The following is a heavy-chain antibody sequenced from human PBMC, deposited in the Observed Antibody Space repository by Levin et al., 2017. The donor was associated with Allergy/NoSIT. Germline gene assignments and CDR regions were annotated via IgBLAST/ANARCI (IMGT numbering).Heavy chain of an antibody. CDR3: AGLESNWDKFHFDF. V-gene: IGHV1-24*01. D-gene: IGHD1-1*01. CDR1: GYSLTDLS. Sequence: KISCKVSGYSLTDLSMHWVRQAPGKGFEWMGGFDPEDRETIYARKFQGRVTMTEDTSTDTAYMELSSLRSEDTAVYYCAGLESNWDKFHFDFWGQGALVTVSS. J-gene: IGHJ4*02. CDR2: FDPEDRET.